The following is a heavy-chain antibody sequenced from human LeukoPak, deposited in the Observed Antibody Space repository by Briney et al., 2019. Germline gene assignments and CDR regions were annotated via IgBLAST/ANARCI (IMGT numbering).Heavy chain of an antibody. V-gene: IGHV3-30*04. CDR2: ISYDGSNK. Sequence: GGSLRLSCAASGCTFSSYAMHWVRQAPGKGLEWVAVISYDGSNKYYADSVKGRFTISRDNSKNTLYLQMNSLRAEDTAVYYCASATGGSGSYPDRLYYYYGMDVWGKGTTVTVSS. CDR1: GCTFSSYA. D-gene: IGHD3-10*01. J-gene: IGHJ6*04. CDR3: ASATGGSGSYPDRLYYYYGMDV.